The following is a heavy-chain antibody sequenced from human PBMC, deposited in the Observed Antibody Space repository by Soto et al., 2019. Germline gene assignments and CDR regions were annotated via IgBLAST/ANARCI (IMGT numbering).Heavy chain of an antibody. Sequence: PGGSLRLSCAASGFTFSSYAMSWVRQAPGKGLEWVSTVSVSGANTYYADSVKGRFTASRDNSKSTLYLQMNSLRVEDTAVYYCAKVVPNDCSSITCRYFDYWGLGTLVP. CDR1: GFTFSSYA. J-gene: IGHJ4*02. D-gene: IGHD2-2*01. CDR3: AKVVPNDCSSITCRYFDY. CDR2: VSVSGANT. V-gene: IGHV3-23*01.